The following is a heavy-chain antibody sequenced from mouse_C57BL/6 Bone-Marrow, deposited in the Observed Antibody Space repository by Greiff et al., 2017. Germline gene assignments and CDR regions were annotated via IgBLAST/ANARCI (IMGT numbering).Heavy chain of an antibody. J-gene: IGHJ1*03. CDR1: GYAFSSSW. V-gene: IGHV1-82*01. CDR3: ATYGSSYWYFDV. Sequence: LQQSGPELVKPGASVKISCKASGYAFSSSWMNWVKQRPGKGLEWIGRIYPGDGDTNYNGKFKGKATLTADKSSSTAYMQLSSLTSEDSAVYFCATYGSSYWYFDVWGTGTTVTVSS. D-gene: IGHD1-1*01. CDR2: IYPGDGDT.